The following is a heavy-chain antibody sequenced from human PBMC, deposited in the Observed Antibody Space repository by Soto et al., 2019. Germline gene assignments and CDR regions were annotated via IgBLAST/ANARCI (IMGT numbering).Heavy chain of an antibody. V-gene: IGHV3-33*01. Sequence: GGSLRLSCAASGFTFSSYDMNWVRQAPGKKLEGVADIWYDRSKKYYTDYVKAQDTISRDNSKNTLHLQKKSMRAEDTDVYYCARDLDYGDYVFDYWGQGTLVTVSS. CDR2: IWYDRSKK. J-gene: IGHJ4*02. CDR1: GFTFSSYD. CDR3: ARDLDYGDYVFDY. D-gene: IGHD4-17*01.